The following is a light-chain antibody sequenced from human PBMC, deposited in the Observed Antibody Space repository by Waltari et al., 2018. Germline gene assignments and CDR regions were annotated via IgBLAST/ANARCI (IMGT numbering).Light chain of an antibody. Sequence: IKLTQSPSSLSASVGNRVTITCRASQSISSYLNGYQQKPGKAPKLLIYAASSLQSGVPSRFSGSGSGTDFTLTISSLQPEDFATYYCQQSYSTLLTFGGGTKVEIK. J-gene: IGKJ4*01. V-gene: IGKV1-39*01. CDR1: QSISSY. CDR3: QQSYSTLLT. CDR2: AAS.